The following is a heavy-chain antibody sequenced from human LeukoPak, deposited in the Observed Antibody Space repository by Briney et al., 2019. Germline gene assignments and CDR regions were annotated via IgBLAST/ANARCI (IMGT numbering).Heavy chain of an antibody. CDR3: ARDRVTIFGVVIINDYNYYMDV. CDR2: ISSSSSYI. J-gene: IGHJ6*03. V-gene: IGHV3-21*01. D-gene: IGHD3-3*01. CDR1: GFTFSSYS. Sequence: PGGSLRLSCAASGFTFSSYSMNWVRQAPGKGLEWVSSISSSSSYIYYADSVKGRFTISRDNAKNSLYLQMNSVRAEDTAVYYCARDRVTIFGVVIINDYNYYMDVWGKGTTVTVSS.